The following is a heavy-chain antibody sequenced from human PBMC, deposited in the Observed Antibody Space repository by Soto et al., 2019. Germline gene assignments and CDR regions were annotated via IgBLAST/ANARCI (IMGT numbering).Heavy chain of an antibody. V-gene: IGHV3-23*01. CDR1: GCTFSSYA. CDR3: AKVGVGSSQTHYYCYYMDV. Sequence: GGSRRLSCAASGCTFSSYAMSWVRQAPGKGLEWVSAISGSGGSTYYADSVKGRFTISRDNSKNTLYLQMNSLRAEDTAVYFCAKVGVGSSQTHYYCYYMDVWGKGHTV. CDR2: ISGSGGST. D-gene: IGHD6-6*01. J-gene: IGHJ6*03.